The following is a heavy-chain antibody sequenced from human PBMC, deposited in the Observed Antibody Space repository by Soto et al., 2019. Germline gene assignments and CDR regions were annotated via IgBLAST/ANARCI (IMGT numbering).Heavy chain of an antibody. CDR2: MYHSGTT. J-gene: IGHJ4*02. D-gene: IGHD3-16*01. CDR3: ARVAFGPMDY. V-gene: IGHV4-38-2*02. Sequence: NLSETLSLTCTVSNYSISSGYYWGWIRQSPGEGLEWIASMYHSGTTYYNPSLKSRVTISIDTSKNQFSLKLTSVTSADTAVYFCARVAFGPMDYWGQGTLVTVSS. CDR1: NYSISSGYY.